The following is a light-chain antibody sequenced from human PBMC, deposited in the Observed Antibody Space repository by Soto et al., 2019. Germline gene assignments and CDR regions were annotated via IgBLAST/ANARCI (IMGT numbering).Light chain of an antibody. CDR2: EVT. V-gene: IGLV2-23*02. Sequence: QSVLTQPASVSGSPGQSITISCTGTSSDVGNFNLVSWYQQHPDRAPELVIYEVTKRPAGVSNRFSASKSGNTASLTISGLQAVDVADSYCCSYGGSGAYVFGTGTKVTVL. CDR3: CSYGGSGAYV. J-gene: IGLJ1*01. CDR1: SSDVGNFNL.